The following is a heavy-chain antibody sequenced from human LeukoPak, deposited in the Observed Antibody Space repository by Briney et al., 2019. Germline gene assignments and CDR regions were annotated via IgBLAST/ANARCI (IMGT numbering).Heavy chain of an antibody. CDR2: INHSGST. Sequence: PSETLSLTCAVYGGSFSGYYWSWIRQPPGKGLEWIGEINHSGSTSYNPSLKSRVTISVDTSKNQFSLRLSSVTAADTAVYYCARSQAGGYSPYYWGQGTLVTVSS. D-gene: IGHD3-22*01. V-gene: IGHV4-34*01. CDR1: GGSFSGYY. CDR3: ARSQAGGYSPYY. J-gene: IGHJ4*02.